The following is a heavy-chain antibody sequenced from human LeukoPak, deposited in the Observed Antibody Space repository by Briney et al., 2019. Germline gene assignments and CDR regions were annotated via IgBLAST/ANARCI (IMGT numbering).Heavy chain of an antibody. V-gene: IGHV5-51*01. CDR2: IYPGDSDT. Sequence: GESLKISCKGSGYSFTRKWIGWVRQMPGKGLEWMAIIYPGDSDTRYSPSFQGQVTISADKSISTAYLQWSSLKASDTAMYYCARIGYDYGDLLYYYYYMDVWGKGTTVTVSS. J-gene: IGHJ6*03. CDR3: ARIGYDYGDLLYYYYYMDV. D-gene: IGHD4-17*01. CDR1: GYSFTRKW.